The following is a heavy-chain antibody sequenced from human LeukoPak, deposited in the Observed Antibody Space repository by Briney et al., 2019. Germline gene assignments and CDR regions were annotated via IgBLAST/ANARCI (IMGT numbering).Heavy chain of an antibody. V-gene: IGHV3-30*02. Sequence: GGSLRLSCAASGFTFSSYGMQWVRQAPGEGREWVAFIRYEGSNKYYADSVKGRLTLYRHKSKNTLYLQMNSQRGEHTAVYYCAKNHVDMATHGVSYFDYWGQGNLVTVSS. J-gene: IGHJ4*02. CDR2: IRYEGSNK. CDR1: GFTFSSYG. D-gene: IGHD5-24*01. CDR3: AKNHVDMATHGVSYFDY.